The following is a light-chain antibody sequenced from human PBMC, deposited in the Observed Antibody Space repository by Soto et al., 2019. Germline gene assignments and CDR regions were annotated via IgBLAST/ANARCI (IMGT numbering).Light chain of an antibody. J-gene: IGKJ3*01. V-gene: IGKV1-8*01. Sequence: AIRMTQSPSPLSASTGDRVTITCRASQGISSYLAWYQQKPGKAPKLLIYAASTLQSGVPSRFSGSGSGTDFTLTISCLQSEDFATYYCQQYYSYFFTFGPGTKVDIK. CDR1: QGISSY. CDR3: QQYYSYFFT. CDR2: AAS.